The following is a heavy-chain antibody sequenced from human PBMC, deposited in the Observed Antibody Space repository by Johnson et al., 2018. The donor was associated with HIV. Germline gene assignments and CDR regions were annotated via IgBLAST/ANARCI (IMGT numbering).Heavy chain of an antibody. D-gene: IGHD1-14*01. V-gene: IGHV3-11*04. Sequence: VQLVESGGGVVQPGRSLRLSCAASGFTFSDYYMSWIRQAPGKGLEWISYISSSGSTIYYADSVKGRFTISRDNAKNSLYLQMNSLRAEDTAVYYCATRDPTHRPGVFDIWGQGTMVTVSS. CDR2: ISSSGSTI. J-gene: IGHJ3*02. CDR1: GFTFSDYY. CDR3: ATRDPTHRPGVFDI.